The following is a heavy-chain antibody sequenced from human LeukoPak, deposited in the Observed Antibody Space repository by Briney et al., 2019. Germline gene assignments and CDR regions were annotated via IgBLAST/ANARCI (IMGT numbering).Heavy chain of an antibody. V-gene: IGHV4-59*01. CDR2: IYYSGST. D-gene: IGHD5-18*01. J-gene: IGHJ4*02. CDR1: GGSISSYY. Sequence: PSETLSLTCTVSGGSISSYYWSWIRQPPGKGLEWIGYIYYSGSTNYNSSLKSRVTISVDTSKNQFSLKLSSVTAADTAVYYCARGGGYSYGTGPFDYWGQGTLVTVSS. CDR3: ARGGGYSYGTGPFDY.